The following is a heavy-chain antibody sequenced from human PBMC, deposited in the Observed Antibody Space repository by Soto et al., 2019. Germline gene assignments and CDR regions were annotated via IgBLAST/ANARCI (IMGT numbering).Heavy chain of an antibody. V-gene: IGHV3-33*01. Sequence: QVQLVESGGGVVQPGRSLRLSCAASGFNFSSYVMHWVRQAPGKGLEWVAVIWYDGGNKYYADSVKGRFTISRDNSKNTLYLQMNSLRAEDTAVYYCARDGQWLPRDGLRSSYYFDYWGQGTLVTDSS. D-gene: IGHD6-19*01. CDR2: IWYDGGNK. CDR1: GFNFSSYV. J-gene: IGHJ4*02. CDR3: ARDGQWLPRDGLRSSYYFDY.